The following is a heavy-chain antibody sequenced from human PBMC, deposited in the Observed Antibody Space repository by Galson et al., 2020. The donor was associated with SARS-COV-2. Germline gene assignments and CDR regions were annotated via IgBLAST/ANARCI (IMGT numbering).Heavy chain of an antibody. CDR2: IYYSGTT. D-gene: IGHD3-22*01. CDR3: ARDSGYDGSGDYLPYLSD. J-gene: IGHJ4*02. Sequence: ETSETLSLTCTVSGGSISSGDSYWSWIRQPPGKGLEWIGYIYYSGTTYYNPSLKSRVTMSVDTSKNQFSLNLTSETAADTAMYYCARDSGYDGSGDYLPYLSDWSQRTLVTVSS. V-gene: IGHV4-30-4*01. CDR1: GGSISSGDSY.